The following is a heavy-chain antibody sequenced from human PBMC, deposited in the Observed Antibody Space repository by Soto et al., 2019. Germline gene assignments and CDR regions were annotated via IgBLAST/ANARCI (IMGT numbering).Heavy chain of an antibody. CDR2: ISSSSSTI. Sequence: EVQLVESGGGLVQPGGSLRLSCAASGFTFSSYSMNWVRQAPGKGLEWVSYISSSSSTIYYADSVKGRFTISRDNAKNSLYLQRNSLRAEETAVYYCAGDGVVLKDYGMDVWGQGTTVTVSS. CDR1: GFTFSSYS. V-gene: IGHV3-48*01. CDR3: AGDGVVLKDYGMDV. J-gene: IGHJ6*02. D-gene: IGHD3-9*01.